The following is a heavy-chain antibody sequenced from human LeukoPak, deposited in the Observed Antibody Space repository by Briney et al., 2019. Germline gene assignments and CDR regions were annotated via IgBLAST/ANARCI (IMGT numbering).Heavy chain of an antibody. V-gene: IGHV3-21*01. J-gene: IGHJ4*02. Sequence: GGSLRLSCAASGFTFSSYSMNWVRQAPGKGLEWVSSISSSSSYIYYADSVKGRFTISSDNAKNSLYLQMNSLRAEDTAVYYCARAQSYDFWSGYSFDYWGQGTLVTVSS. CDR2: ISSSSSYI. CDR3: ARAQSYDFWSGYSFDY. D-gene: IGHD3-3*01. CDR1: GFTFSSYS.